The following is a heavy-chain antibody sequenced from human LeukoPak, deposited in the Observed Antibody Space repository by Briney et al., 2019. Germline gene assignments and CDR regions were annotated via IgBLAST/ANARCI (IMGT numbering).Heavy chain of an antibody. D-gene: IGHD2-2*01. Sequence: SETLSLTCAVSGYSISSGYYWGWIRQPPGKGLEWIGSIYHSGSTYYNPSLKSRVTISVDTSKNQFSLKLSSVTAADTAVYYCARKVPAATPGSHSFDPWGQGTLVPVSS. V-gene: IGHV4-38-2*01. CDR3: ARKVPAATPGSHSFDP. CDR1: GYSISSGYY. J-gene: IGHJ5*02. CDR2: IYHSGST.